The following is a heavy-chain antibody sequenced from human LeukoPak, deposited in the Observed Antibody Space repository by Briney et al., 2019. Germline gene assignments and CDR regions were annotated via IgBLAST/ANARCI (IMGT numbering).Heavy chain of an antibody. V-gene: IGHV3-21*01. CDR3: ARDGSTYYDILTGYYQYRGYFDC. CDR1: GFTFSSYS. D-gene: IGHD3-9*01. J-gene: IGHJ4*02. CDR2: ISSSSSYI. Sequence: GGSLRLSCAASGFTFSSYSMNWVRQAPGKGLEWVSSISSSSSYIYYADSVKGRFTISRDNAKNSLYLQMNSLRAEDTAVYYCARDGSTYYDILTGYYQYRGYFDCWGQGTLVTVSS.